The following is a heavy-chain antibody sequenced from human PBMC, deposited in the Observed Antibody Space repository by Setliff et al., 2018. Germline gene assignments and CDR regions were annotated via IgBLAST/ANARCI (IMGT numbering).Heavy chain of an antibody. J-gene: IGHJ5*02. V-gene: IGHV1-18*01. CDR1: GYSFNDYG. Sequence: GASVKVSCKASGYSFNDYGVNWVRQAPGQGLEWVGWIIPYTGKTYYAPKFEGXXXMTTXXXTXXXXXXXXXXXXXXXXXXXXXXLXRFCTRTSCQRLSGDESWGQGTLVTVSS. CDR2: IIPYTGKT. D-gene: IGHD2-2*01. CDR3: XXLXRFCTRTSCQRLSGDES.